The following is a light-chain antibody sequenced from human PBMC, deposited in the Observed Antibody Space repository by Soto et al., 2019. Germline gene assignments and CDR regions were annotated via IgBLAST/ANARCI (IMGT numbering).Light chain of an antibody. V-gene: IGKV1-5*01. CDR3: LQYNTYRA. Sequence: DILMTQSPSTLSASVGDRVTITCRASQNIGRWLAWYQQKPGKAPKLLICDASSLESGVPSRFSGAGSGTEFTLTISRLQPDDFATYYCLQYNTYRAFGQGTKVEVK. CDR2: DAS. CDR1: QNIGRW. J-gene: IGKJ1*01.